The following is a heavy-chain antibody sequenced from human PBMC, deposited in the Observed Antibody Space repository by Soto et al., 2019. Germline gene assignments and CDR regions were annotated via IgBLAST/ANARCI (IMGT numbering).Heavy chain of an antibody. Sequence: SETLSLTCAVYGGSFSGYYWSWIRQPPGKGLEWIGEINHSGSTNYNPSLKSRVTISVDTSKNQFSLKLSSVTAADTAVYYCARGGVGVVVVAATQNWFDPWGQGTLVTVSS. D-gene: IGHD2-15*01. CDR2: INHSGST. V-gene: IGHV4-34*01. CDR3: ARGGVGVVVVAATQNWFDP. CDR1: GGSFSGYY. J-gene: IGHJ5*02.